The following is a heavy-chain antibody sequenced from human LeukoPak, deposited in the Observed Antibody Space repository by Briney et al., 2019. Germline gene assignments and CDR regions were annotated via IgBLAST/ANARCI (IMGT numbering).Heavy chain of an antibody. CDR2: ISAYSGDT. D-gene: IGHD3-10*01. Sequence: GASVKVSCKASGYTFTNYGISWVRQAPGQGLEWMGWISAYSGDTNYTQKVQGRLTMTTYTSTSTAYMELRNLRSDDTAVYYCAKVGPIWFGEPTFDYWGQGTLVTVSS. CDR3: AKVGPIWFGEPTFDY. CDR1: GYTFTNYG. J-gene: IGHJ4*02. V-gene: IGHV1-18*01.